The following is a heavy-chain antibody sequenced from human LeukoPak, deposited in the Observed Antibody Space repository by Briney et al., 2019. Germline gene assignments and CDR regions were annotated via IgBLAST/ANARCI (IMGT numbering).Heavy chain of an antibody. D-gene: IGHD2-21*01. Sequence: SETLSLTCTVSGGSISSYYWSWIRQPPGKGLEWFGHIYYSGSTNYNPSLKSRVTMSVDTSKNQFSLKLSSVTAADTAVYYCARDRRWSGGDPPSFDYWGQGTLVTVSS. CDR2: IYYSGST. V-gene: IGHV4-59*01. J-gene: IGHJ4*02. CDR1: GGSISSYY. CDR3: ARDRRWSGGDPPSFDY.